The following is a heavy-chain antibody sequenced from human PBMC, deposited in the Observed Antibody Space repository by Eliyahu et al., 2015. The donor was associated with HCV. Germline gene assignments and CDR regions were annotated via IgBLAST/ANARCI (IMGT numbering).Heavy chain of an antibody. CDR1: GFTFGDXA. CDR3: TRDSGHNDY. Sequence: EVQLVESGGGLVQPGRSXXLXGAASGFTFGDXAMSWFRQATGKGLEWVAFIRSNSYGATTEYAASVKGRFTVSRDDSKSIAYLQMNSLKTEDTAVYYCTRDSGHNDYWGQGTLVTVSS. CDR2: IRSNSYGATT. D-gene: IGHD1-26*01. J-gene: IGHJ4*02. V-gene: IGHV3-49*03.